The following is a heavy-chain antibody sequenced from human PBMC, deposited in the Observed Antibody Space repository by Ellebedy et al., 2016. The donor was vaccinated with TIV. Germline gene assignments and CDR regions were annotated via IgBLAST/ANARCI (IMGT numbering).Heavy chain of an antibody. CDR2: IYQDGSTQ. V-gene: IGHV3-7*01. Sequence: GGSLRLSCVASGFSFRSYWMSWVRQAPGKGLEWVANIYQDGSTQYYVDSVKGRFTISRDNAKNSLFLQMNSLRVEDTAVYYCARRGSYGDYAVQVNNWFDSWGQGTPVTVSP. J-gene: IGHJ5*01. CDR3: ARRGSYGDYAVQVNNWFDS. CDR1: GFSFRSYW. D-gene: IGHD4-17*01.